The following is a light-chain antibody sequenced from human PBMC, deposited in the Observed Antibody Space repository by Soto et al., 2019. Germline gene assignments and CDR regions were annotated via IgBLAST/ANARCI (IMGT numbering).Light chain of an antibody. V-gene: IGKV3-11*01. Sequence: EIVLTQSPATLSLSPGERATLSCRASQSVRRYLAWYQQKPGQAPRLLIYAASNRATGIPDRFSGSGSGTDFTLSISSLEPEDFAVYYCQHRSNWWTFGQGTKVEI. CDR2: AAS. CDR3: QHRSNWWT. J-gene: IGKJ1*01. CDR1: QSVRRY.